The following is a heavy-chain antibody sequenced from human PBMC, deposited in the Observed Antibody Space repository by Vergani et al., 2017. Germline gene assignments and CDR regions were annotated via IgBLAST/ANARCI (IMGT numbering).Heavy chain of an antibody. V-gene: IGHV3-33*06. D-gene: IGHD4-17*01. J-gene: IGHJ4*02. CDR2: IWYDGSNK. Sequence: QVQLVESGGGVVQPGRSLRLSCAASGFTFSSYGMHWVRQAPGKGLEWVAVIWYDGSNKYYADSVKGRFTISRDNSKNSLYLQMNSLRAEDTALYYCAKAYGFDYGDPSDYWGQGTLVTVSS. CDR1: GFTFSSYG. CDR3: AKAYGFDYGDPSDY.